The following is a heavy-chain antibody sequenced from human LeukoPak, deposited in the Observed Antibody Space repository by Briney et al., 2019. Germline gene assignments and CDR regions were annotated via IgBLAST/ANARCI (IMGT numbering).Heavy chain of an antibody. V-gene: IGHV4-34*01. D-gene: IGHD6-19*01. J-gene: IGHJ3*02. Sequence: SETLSLTCAVYGGSFSGYYWSWIRQPPGKGLEWIGEINHSGSTNYNPSLKSRVTISVDTSKNQFSLKLSSVTAADTAVYYCARASIAVAGTRFDGAFDIWGQGTMVTVS. CDR1: GGSFSGYY. CDR3: ARASIAVAGTRFDGAFDI. CDR2: INHSGST.